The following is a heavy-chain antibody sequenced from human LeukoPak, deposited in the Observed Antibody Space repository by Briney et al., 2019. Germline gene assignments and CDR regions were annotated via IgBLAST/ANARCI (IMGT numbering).Heavy chain of an antibody. Sequence: GGSLRLSCAASGFMFSSYWMTWVRQAPGKGLEWVANIRQDGGEGYYVDSVKGRFTVSRDNAKNSLYLQMNSLRAEDTAVYYCARDNRVASGWRNRNDAFDIWGQGTMVTVSS. CDR2: IRQDGGEG. CDR1: GFMFSSYW. V-gene: IGHV3-7*01. CDR3: ARDNRVASGWRNRNDAFDI. D-gene: IGHD5-12*01. J-gene: IGHJ3*02.